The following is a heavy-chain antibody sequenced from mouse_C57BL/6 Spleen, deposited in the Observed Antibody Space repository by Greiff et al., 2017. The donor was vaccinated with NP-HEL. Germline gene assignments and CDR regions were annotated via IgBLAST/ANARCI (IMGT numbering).Heavy chain of an antibody. CDR2: IWTGGGT. J-gene: IGHJ3*01. CDR1: GFSLTSYA. CDR3: ARNSYDYDGFAY. V-gene: IGHV2-9-1*01. D-gene: IGHD2-4*01. Sequence: VKVVESGPGLVAPSQSLSITCTVSGFSLTSYAISWVRQPPGKGLEWLGVIWTGGGTNYNSALKSRLSISKDNSKSQVFLKMNSLQTDDTARYYCARNSYDYDGFAYWGQGTLVTVSA.